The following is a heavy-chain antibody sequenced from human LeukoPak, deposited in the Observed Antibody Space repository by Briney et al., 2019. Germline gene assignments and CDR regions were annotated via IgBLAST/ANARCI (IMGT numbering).Heavy chain of an antibody. CDR1: GFTFSSYA. J-gene: IGHJ2*01. CDR2: ISYDGSNK. V-gene: IGHV3-30-3*01. D-gene: IGHD4-23*01. CDR3: ARDPVNSPGDWYFDL. Sequence: RGSLRLSGAASGFTFSSYAMHWVRQAPGKGLEWVAVISYDGSNKYYADSVKGRFTISRDNSKNTLYLQMNSLRAEDTAVYYCARDPVNSPGDWYFDLWGRGTLVTVSS.